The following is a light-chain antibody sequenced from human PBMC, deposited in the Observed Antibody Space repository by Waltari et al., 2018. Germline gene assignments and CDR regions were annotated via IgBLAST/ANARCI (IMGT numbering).Light chain of an antibody. CDR2: EVS. Sequence: DIVMTQIPPSLSVTPGQPASISCKSSQSLLHRGGKTFLSWYLQKPGQSPQLLIYEVSRRFSGVPDRFSGSGSGTDFTLKISRVEVEDVGLYYCLQTRQIPLTFGGGTKVEIK. J-gene: IGKJ4*01. V-gene: IGKV2D-29*02. CDR3: LQTRQIPLT. CDR1: QSLLHRGGKTF.